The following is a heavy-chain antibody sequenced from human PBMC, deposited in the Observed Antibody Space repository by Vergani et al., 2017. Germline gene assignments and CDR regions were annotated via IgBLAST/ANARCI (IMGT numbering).Heavy chain of an antibody. CDR2: IYYSGST. D-gene: IGHD4-23*01. V-gene: IGHV4-31*03. J-gene: IGHJ4*02. CDR1: GGSISSGGYY. CDR3: ARSDYGGTLSPDY. Sequence: QLQLQESGPGLVKPSETLSLTCTVSGGSISSGGYYWSWIRQHPGKGLEWIGYIYYSGSTYYNPSLKSRVTISVDTSKNQFSLKLSSVTAADTAVYYCARSDYGGTLSPDYWGQGTLVTVSS.